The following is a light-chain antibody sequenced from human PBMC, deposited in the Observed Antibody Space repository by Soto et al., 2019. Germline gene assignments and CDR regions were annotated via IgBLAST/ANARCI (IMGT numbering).Light chain of an antibody. Sequence: DIQMTQSPSSLSASVGDRVTITCRASQSISSYLNWYHQKPGTAPKLLIYSASSLQSGVPSRFSGSGSGTDFTLTITSLQPEDFATYYCQQSYNFPWTFGQGTKVESK. CDR3: QQSYNFPWT. CDR1: QSISSY. V-gene: IGKV1-39*01. CDR2: SAS. J-gene: IGKJ1*01.